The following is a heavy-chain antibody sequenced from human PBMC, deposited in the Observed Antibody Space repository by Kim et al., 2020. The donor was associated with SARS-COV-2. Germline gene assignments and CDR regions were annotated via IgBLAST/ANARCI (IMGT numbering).Heavy chain of an antibody. CDR2: TYYRSKWYN. V-gene: IGHV6-1*01. D-gene: IGHD6-13*01. CDR1: GDSVSSNSAA. CDR3: ARDRIAAAGLNNYYYYGMDV. J-gene: IGHJ6*02. Sequence: SQTLSLTCAISGDSVSSNSAAWNWIRQSPSRGLEWLGRTYYRSKWYNDYAVSVKSRITINPDTSKNQFSLQLNSVTPEDTAVYYCARDRIAAAGLNNYYYYGMDVWGQGTTVTVSS.